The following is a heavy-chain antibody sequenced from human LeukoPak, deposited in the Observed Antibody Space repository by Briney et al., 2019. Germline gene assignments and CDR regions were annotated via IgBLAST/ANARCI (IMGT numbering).Heavy chain of an antibody. CDR1: GFTSSSYE. CDR3: AGLEEVAGPSTRDY. V-gene: IGHV3-48*03. J-gene: IGHJ4*02. CDR2: ISSSGSTI. D-gene: IGHD6-19*01. Sequence: PGGSLRLSCAASGFTSSSYEMNWVRQAPGKGLEWVSYISSSGSTIYYADSVKGRFTISRDNAKNSLYLQMNSLRAEDTAVYYCAGLEEVAGPSTRDYWGQGILVTVSS.